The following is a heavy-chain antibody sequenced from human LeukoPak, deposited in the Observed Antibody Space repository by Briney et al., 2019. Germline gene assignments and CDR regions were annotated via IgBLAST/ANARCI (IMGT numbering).Heavy chain of an antibody. V-gene: IGHV4-59*08. CDR1: GGSISGYH. J-gene: IGHJ5*02. CDR2: IYYTGNA. CDR3: ARKTYCGGGRCYGENWFDP. D-gene: IGHD2-15*01. Sequence: SETLSLTCTVTGGSISGYHWNWIRQSPGKGLEWIANIYYTGNADYNPSLKSRVTISVDTSKNEISLILSSVTAADTAVYYCARKTYCGGGRCYGENWFDPWGQGTLVTVSS.